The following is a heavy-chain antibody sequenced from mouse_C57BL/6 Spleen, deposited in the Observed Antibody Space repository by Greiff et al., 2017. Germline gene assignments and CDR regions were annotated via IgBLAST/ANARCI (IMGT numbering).Heavy chain of an antibody. CDR1: GFTFSDYY. D-gene: IGHD1-1*01. J-gene: IGHJ4*01. V-gene: IGHV5-16*01. CDR3: AREVYGSSTYYAMDY. CDR2: INYDGSST. Sequence: EVMLVESEGGLVQPGSSMKLSCTASGFTFSDYYMAWVRQVPEKGLEWVANINYDGSSTYYLDSLKSRFIISRDNAKNILYLQMSSLKSEDTATYYCAREVYGSSTYYAMDYWGQGTSVTVSS.